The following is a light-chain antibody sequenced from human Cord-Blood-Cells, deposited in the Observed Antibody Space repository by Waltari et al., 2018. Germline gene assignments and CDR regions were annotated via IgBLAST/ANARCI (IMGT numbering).Light chain of an antibody. Sequence: EVVLTQSRDTLSLSLGERATLSCRASQSVSSSYLAWYQQKPGQAPRLLIYGASSRATGIPDRCSGSGSGTDFPLTISRLEPEDFAVYYCQQYGSSSTFGPGTKVDIK. CDR2: GAS. V-gene: IGKV3-20*01. CDR1: QSVSSSY. CDR3: QQYGSSST. J-gene: IGKJ3*01.